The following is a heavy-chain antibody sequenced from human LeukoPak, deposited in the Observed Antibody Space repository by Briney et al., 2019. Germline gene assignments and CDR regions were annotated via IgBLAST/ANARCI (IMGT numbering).Heavy chain of an antibody. CDR2: IHYSDSA. CDR1: GGSFSGYY. D-gene: IGHD6-13*01. CDR3: ARRRAAAGPFDY. J-gene: IGHJ4*02. Sequence: PSETLSLTCAVYGGSFSGYYWAWIRQPPGKGLEYIGNIHYSDSALYNPSLQSRATILVDTSKNQFSLKLSSVTAADTAVYYCARRRAAAGPFDYWGQGTLVTVSS. V-gene: IGHV4-34*01.